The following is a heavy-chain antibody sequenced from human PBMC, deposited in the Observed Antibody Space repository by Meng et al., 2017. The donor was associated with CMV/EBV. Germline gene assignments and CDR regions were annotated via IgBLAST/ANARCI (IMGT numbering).Heavy chain of an antibody. CDR1: GFTFSSYW. V-gene: IGHV3-7*01. CDR2: IKQDGSEK. CDR3: ARGGDFWSGYSWSYYGMDV. Sequence: GESLKISCPASGFTFSSYWMSWVRQAPGKGLEWVANIKQDGSEKYYVDSVKGRFTISRDNAKNSLYLQMNSLRAEDTAVYYCARGGDFWSGYSWSYYGMDVWGQGTTVTVSS. J-gene: IGHJ6*02. D-gene: IGHD3-3*01.